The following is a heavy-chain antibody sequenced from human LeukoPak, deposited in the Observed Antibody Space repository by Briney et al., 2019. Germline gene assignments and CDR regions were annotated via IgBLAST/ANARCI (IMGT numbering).Heavy chain of an antibody. Sequence: SETLSLTCTVSGGSISSSSYYWGWIRQPPGKGLEWIGSINYSGKTYYNPSLKSRVTISVDTSKSQFSLKVSSVTAADTAVYYCARLSDRPPEFSFDYWGQGALVTVSS. CDR3: ARLSDRPPEFSFDY. CDR1: GGSISSSSYY. CDR2: INYSGKT. V-gene: IGHV4-39*07. J-gene: IGHJ4*02.